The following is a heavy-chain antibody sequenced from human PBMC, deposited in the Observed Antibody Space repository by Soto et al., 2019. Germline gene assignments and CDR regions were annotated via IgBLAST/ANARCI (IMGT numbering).Heavy chain of an antibody. CDR2: IVVGSGNT. CDR3: AREGYYGSGSADY. V-gene: IGHV1-58*02. Sequence: SVKVSCKASGFTFSNSAIQWMRQARGERLEWIGWIVVGSGNTNYAQKLQERVTMIRDMSTSTSYMELRSLRSDDTAVYYCAREGYYGSGSADYWGQGTLVTVSS. J-gene: IGHJ4*02. CDR1: GFTFSNSA. D-gene: IGHD3-10*01.